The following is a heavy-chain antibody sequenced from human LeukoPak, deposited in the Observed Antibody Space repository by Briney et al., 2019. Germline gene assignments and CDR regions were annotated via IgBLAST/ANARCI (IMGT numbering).Heavy chain of an antibody. CDR1: GGSFSGYY. CDR2: INHSGST. CDR3: ASPPPGDGYNPFGY. J-gene: IGHJ4*02. D-gene: IGHD5-24*01. V-gene: IGHV4-34*01. Sequence: SETLSLTCAVYGGSFSGYYWSWLRQPPGKGLEWIGEINHSGSTNYNPSLKSRVTISVDTSKNQFSLKLSSVTAADTAVYYCASPPPGDGYNPFGYWGQGTLVTVSS.